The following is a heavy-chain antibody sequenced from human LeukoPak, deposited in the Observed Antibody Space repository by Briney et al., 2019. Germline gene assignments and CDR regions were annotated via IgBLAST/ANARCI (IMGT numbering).Heavy chain of an antibody. CDR1: GGSISSYY. CDR2: IYYSGST. Sequence: SETLSLTCTVSGGSISSYYWSWIRQPPGKGLEWIGYIYYSGSTNYNPSLKSRVTISVDTSKNQFSLKLSSVTAADTAVYYCARVSWGYDSSEHAFDSWGQGTMVTVSS. V-gene: IGHV4-59*01. CDR3: ARVSWGYDSSEHAFDS. D-gene: IGHD3-22*01. J-gene: IGHJ3*02.